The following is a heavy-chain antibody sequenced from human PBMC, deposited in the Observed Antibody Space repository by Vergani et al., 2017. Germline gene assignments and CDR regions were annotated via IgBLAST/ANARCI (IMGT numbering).Heavy chain of an antibody. CDR2: INHSGST. CDR1: GGSISSYY. CDR3: ARGRGKKMRELLPSGFDY. V-gene: IGHV4-59*12. Sequence: QVQLQESGPGLVKPSETLSLTCTVSGGSISSYYWSWIRQPPGKGLEWIGEINHSGSTNYNPSLKSRVTISVDTSKNQFSLKLSSVTAADTAVYYCARGRGKKMRELLPSGFDYWGQGTLVTVSS. J-gene: IGHJ4*02. D-gene: IGHD1-26*01.